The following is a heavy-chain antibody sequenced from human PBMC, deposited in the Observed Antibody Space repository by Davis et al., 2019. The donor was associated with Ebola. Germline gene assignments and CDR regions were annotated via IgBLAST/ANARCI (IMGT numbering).Heavy chain of an antibody. CDR3: AKDLLWWSASDV. CDR2: ISTTGDRT. CDR1: GFTFRGSD. J-gene: IGHJ6*02. D-gene: IGHD2-21*01. Sequence: GESLKISCVASGFTFRGSDMTWVRQVPGKGLEWVASISTTGDRTYFADSVRGRFSISRDDSKNIVYLQMNSLRAEDTAVYYCAKDLLWWSASDVWGQGTTVTVSS. V-gene: IGHV3-23*01.